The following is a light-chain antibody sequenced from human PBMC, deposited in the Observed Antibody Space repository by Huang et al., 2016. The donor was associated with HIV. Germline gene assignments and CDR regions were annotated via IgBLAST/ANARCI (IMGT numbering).Light chain of an antibody. CDR3: QQSYSTPWR. CDR1: QSISSY. J-gene: IGKJ1*01. CDR2: SAS. V-gene: IGKV1-39*01. Sequence: DIQMTPSPSSLSASVGDRVTITCRASQSISSYLNWYQQKPGKAPKLLIYSASSLQSGVPSRFSGSGSGTDFTLTISSLQPEDFATYYCQQSYSTPWRFGQGTKVEIK.